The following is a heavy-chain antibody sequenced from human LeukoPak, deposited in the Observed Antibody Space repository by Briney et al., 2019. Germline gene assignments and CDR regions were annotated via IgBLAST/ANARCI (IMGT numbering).Heavy chain of an antibody. CDR3: ARWHSSNWYSGDYFDY. J-gene: IGHJ4*02. CDR1: GYSFANYW. V-gene: IGHV5-51*01. D-gene: IGHD6-13*01. CDR2: IYPGDSDT. Sequence: GESLKISCKGSGYSFANYWVGWVRQMPGKGLEWMGIIYPGDSDTRYSPSFQGQVTISADKSISTAYLQWSSLKASDTAMYYCARWHSSNWYSGDYFDYWGQGTLVTVSS.